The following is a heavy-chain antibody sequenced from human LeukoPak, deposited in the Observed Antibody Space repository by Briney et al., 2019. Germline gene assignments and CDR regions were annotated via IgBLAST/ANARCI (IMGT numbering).Heavy chain of an antibody. CDR1: GYTFTGYA. V-gene: IGHV1-3*01. CDR3: ATTASGSYVTQFPH. D-gene: IGHD1-26*01. Sequence: ASVKVSCKASGYTFTGYAMHWVRQAPGQRLEWMGWINAGNGNTKYSQKFQGRVTMTEDTSTDTAYMELSSLRSEDTAVYYCATTASGSYVTQFPHWGQGTLVTVSS. CDR2: INAGNGNT. J-gene: IGHJ1*01.